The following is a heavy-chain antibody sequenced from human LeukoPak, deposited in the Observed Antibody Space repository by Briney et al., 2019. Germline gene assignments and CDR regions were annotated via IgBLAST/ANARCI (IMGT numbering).Heavy chain of an antibody. CDR3: VRALGSSSADF. V-gene: IGHV3-7*01. D-gene: IGHD6-6*01. J-gene: IGHJ4*02. CDR1: GFTFTNYW. Sequence: GGSLRLSCEASGFTFTNYWMSWVRQAPGKGLEWVANIKHDGSEKYYVDSVEGRFTISRDKAKNSLSLQMNSLRGEDTAVYYCVRALGSSSADFWGQGTLVTVSS. CDR2: IKHDGSEK.